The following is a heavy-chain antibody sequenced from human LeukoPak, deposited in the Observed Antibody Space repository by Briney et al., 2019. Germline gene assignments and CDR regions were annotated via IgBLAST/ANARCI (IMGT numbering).Heavy chain of an antibody. CDR1: GYTFISYA. J-gene: IGHJ4*02. CDR3: ARGQLYCTNGVCYRYYFDY. CDR2: INTDTGNP. D-gene: IGHD2-8*01. Sequence: ASVKVSCKASGYTFISYAINWVRQALGQGLEWMGWINTDTGNPTYAQDFAGRFVFSLDTSVSTAYLQISSLKAEDTAVYYCARGQLYCTNGVCYRYYFDYWGQGTLVTVSS. V-gene: IGHV7-4-1*02.